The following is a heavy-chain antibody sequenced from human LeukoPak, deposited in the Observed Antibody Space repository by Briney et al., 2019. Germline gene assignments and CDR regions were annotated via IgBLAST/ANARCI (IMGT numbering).Heavy chain of an antibody. V-gene: IGHV4-34*01. CDR3: ARPIYDYYFDY. J-gene: IGHJ4*02. Sequence: SETLSLTCAVYGGSFSGYYWSWIRQPPGKGLEWIGEINHSGSTNYNPSLKSRVTISVDTSKNQFSLKLSSVTAADTAVYYCARPIYDYYFDYSGQGTLVTVSS. CDR1: GGSFSGYY. D-gene: IGHD3-16*01. CDR2: INHSGST.